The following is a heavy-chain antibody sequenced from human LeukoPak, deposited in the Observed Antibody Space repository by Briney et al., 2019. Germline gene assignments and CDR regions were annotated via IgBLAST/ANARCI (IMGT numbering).Heavy chain of an antibody. V-gene: IGHV3-23*01. CDR2: ISGSGGST. J-gene: IGHJ4*02. CDR3: AKDLYEEAVAGVADY. CDR1: GFTFSSYA. D-gene: IGHD6-19*01. Sequence: PGGSLRLSCAASGFTFSSYAMSWVRQAPGKGLEWVPAISGSGGSTYYADSVKGRFTISRDNSKNTLYLQMNSLRAEDTAVYYCAKDLYEEAVAGVADYWGQGTLVTVSS.